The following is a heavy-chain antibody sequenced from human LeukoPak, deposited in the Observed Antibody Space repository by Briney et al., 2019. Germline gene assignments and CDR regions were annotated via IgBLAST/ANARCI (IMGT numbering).Heavy chain of an antibody. CDR3: TKSRGSGSYSPPNYFDP. CDR1: GFIFSSNA. J-gene: IGHJ5*02. V-gene: IGHV3-30*02. D-gene: IGHD3-10*01. CDR2: IRYDGSNK. Sequence: PGGSLRLFCAASGFIFSSNAMHWVRQAPGKGLEWVAFIRYDGSNKDYADSVKGRFTISRDNSKNTLYMQMNSLRPEDTAVYYCTKSRGSGSYSPPNYFDPWGQGTLVTVSS.